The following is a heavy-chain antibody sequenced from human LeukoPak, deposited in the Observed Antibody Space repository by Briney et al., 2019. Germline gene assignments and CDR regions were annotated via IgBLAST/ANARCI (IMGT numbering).Heavy chain of an antibody. Sequence: SETLSLTFTVSGGSISSYYWSWIRQPPGKGLEWIGYIYYSGSTNYNPSLKSRVTISVDTSKNQFSLKLSSVTAADTAVYYCATKGPSDAFDIWGQGTMVTVSS. J-gene: IGHJ3*02. CDR3: ATKGPSDAFDI. V-gene: IGHV4-59*01. CDR1: GGSISSYY. CDR2: IYYSGST.